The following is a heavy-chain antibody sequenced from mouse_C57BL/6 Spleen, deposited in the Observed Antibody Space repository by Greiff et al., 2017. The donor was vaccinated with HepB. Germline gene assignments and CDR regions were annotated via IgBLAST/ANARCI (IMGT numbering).Heavy chain of an antibody. V-gene: IGHV3-6*01. CDR2: ISYDGSN. J-gene: IGHJ2*01. D-gene: IGHD5-5*01. CDR1: GYSITSGYY. CDR3: ARNYLFDY. Sequence: DVQLQESGPGLVRPSQSLSLTCSVTGYSITSGYYWNWIRQFPGNKLEWMGYISYDGSNNYNPSLKNRISITRDTSKNQFFLKLNSVTTEDTATYYWARNYLFDYWGQGTTLTVAS.